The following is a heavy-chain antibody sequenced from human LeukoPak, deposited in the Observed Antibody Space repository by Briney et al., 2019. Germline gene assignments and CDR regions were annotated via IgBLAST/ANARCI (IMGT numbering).Heavy chain of an antibody. V-gene: IGHV3-30*18. D-gene: IGHD3-22*01. CDR2: ISYDGSNK. Sequence: PGGSLRLSCEASGFTFSSYGMHWVRQAPGKGLEWVAVISYDGSNKYYADSVKGRFTISRDNSKNTLYLQMNSLRAEDTAVYYCAKGTYYYDSSGYYFDYWGQGTLVTVSS. CDR1: GFTFSSYG. J-gene: IGHJ4*02. CDR3: AKGTYYYDSSGYYFDY.